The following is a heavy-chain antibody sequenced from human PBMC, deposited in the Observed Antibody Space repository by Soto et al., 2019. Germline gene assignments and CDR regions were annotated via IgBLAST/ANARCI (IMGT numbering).Heavy chain of an antibody. CDR3: ARDGPYYYASRMAV. D-gene: IGHD3-10*01. V-gene: IGHV3-53*04. Sequence: EVQLVESGGGLVQPGGSLRLSCVASGFPVSSNYMTWVRQAPGKGLEWVSVLHSGGDTNYSNSVKGRFTISRHDSTNTVFIQMNSLTAEDTAVYYCARDGPYYYASRMAVWGQGTTVTVS. J-gene: IGHJ6*02. CDR2: LHSGGDT. CDR1: GFPVSSNY.